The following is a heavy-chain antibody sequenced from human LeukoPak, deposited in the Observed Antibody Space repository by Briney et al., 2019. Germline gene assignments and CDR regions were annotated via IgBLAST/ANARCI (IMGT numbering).Heavy chain of an antibody. D-gene: IGHD3-3*01. CDR1: GFTFDDYA. Sequence: GRSLRLSCAASGFTFDDYAMHWVRQAPGKGLEWVSGITWHSGSRGYADSVKGRFTISRDNAKNSLYLEIDSLRAEDTALYYCVAVPETDFWIGFYLDYWGQGTLVIVSS. CDR3: VAVPETDFWIGFYLDY. J-gene: IGHJ4*02. V-gene: IGHV3-9*01. CDR2: ITWHSGSR.